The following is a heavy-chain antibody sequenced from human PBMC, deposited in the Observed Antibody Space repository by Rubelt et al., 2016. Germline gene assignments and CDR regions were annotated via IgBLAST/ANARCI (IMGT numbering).Heavy chain of an antibody. CDR3: ARAGVTTADAFDI. Sequence: VQLVESGGGVVQPGRSLRLSCAASGFTFSSYAMHWVRQAPGKGLEWVAVISYDGSNKYYADSVKGRFTISRDHSKITLYLQMNSLRAADTAVYYCARAGVTTADAFDIWGQGTMVTVSS. D-gene: IGHD4-11*01. CDR1: GFTFSSYA. V-gene: IGHV3-30*04. J-gene: IGHJ3*02. CDR2: ISYDGSNK.